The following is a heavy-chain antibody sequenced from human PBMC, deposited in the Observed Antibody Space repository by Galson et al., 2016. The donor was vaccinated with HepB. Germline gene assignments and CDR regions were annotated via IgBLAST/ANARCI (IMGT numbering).Heavy chain of an antibody. CDR1: GDSINTYY. CDR3: ARGGPWGAYDYYFDY. CDR2: IYSTGST. Sequence: SETLSLTCTVSGDSINTYYWNWLRQPAGKGLEWIGRIYSTGSTNYNPSLKSRVTMSVDTSKNHFSLKLSSVTAADTAVYYCARGGPWGAYDYYFDYWGQGTLVTVSS. V-gene: IGHV4-4*07. D-gene: IGHD5-12*01. J-gene: IGHJ4*02.